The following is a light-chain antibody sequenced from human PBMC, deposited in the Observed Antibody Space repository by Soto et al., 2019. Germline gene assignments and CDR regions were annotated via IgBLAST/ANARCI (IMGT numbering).Light chain of an antibody. V-gene: IGLV1-44*01. CDR1: SSNIGSNT. Sequence: QSVLTQPPSASGTPGQRVTISCSGSSSNIGSNTVNWYQQLPGTAPKLLIYSNDQRPSGVPDRFSGSKSGTSASLAISGLQSEDEADYHCAAWDGSLNGYVFGTGTKVPLL. CDR3: AAWDGSLNGYV. J-gene: IGLJ1*01. CDR2: SND.